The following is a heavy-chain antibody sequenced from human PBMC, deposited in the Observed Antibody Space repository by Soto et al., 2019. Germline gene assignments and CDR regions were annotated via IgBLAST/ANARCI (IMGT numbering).Heavy chain of an antibody. D-gene: IGHD5-12*01. V-gene: IGHV3-23*01. CDR1: GFTFNVYA. J-gene: IGHJ4*02. CDR2: ITGNGGDT. Sequence: EVQLLGSGGGLEQPGGSLRLSCAASGFTFNVYAMNWVRQAPGKGLEWVSGITGNGGDTSYADSVKGRFTISRDNSKNTLYLQMNSLRAEDTAVYYCAKDPGYSATPGFDYWSQGTMVTVSS. CDR3: AKDPGYSATPGFDY.